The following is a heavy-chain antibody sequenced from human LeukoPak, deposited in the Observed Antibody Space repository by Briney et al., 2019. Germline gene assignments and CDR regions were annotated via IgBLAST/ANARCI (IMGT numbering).Heavy chain of an antibody. CDR3: ARDLHFDY. CDR2: IYSGGST. J-gene: IGHJ4*02. CDR1: GFTFSSYS. V-gene: IGHV3-66*01. Sequence: GGSLRLSCAASGFTFSSYSMNWVRQAPGKGLEWVSVIYSGGSTSYADSVKGRFTISRDNSKNTLYLQMNSLRAEDTAVYYCARDLHFDYWGQGTLVTVSS.